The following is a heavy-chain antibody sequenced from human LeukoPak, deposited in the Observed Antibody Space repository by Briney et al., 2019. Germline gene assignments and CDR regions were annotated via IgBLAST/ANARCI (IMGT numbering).Heavy chain of an antibody. CDR1: GFIFSNYA. D-gene: IGHD6-19*01. Sequence: GGSLRLSCAASGFIFSNYAMSWVRQAPGKGPEWVSAVNGSGDTTYYADSVKGRFTISRDNSKNTIYLEMNSLRAEDTAVYYCAKDLRAVAGRGPFDYWGQGTLVTVSS. CDR3: AKDLRAVAGRGPFDY. CDR2: VNGSGDTT. J-gene: IGHJ4*02. V-gene: IGHV3-23*01.